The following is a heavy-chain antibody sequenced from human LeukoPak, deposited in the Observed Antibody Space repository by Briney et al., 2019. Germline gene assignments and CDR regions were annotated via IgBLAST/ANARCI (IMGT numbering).Heavy chain of an antibody. J-gene: IGHJ4*02. Sequence: GGSLRLSCAASGFTFRSYAMSWVRQAPGQGLEWVSSISGGGGGTYYANSGKGRFTISRDNSKSTLYLQMNGLRAEDTAVYYCAKISTPIPAAGAMDNWGQGTLVTVSS. CDR2: ISGGGGGT. V-gene: IGHV3-23*01. D-gene: IGHD6-13*01. CDR1: GFTFRSYA. CDR3: AKISTPIPAAGAMDN.